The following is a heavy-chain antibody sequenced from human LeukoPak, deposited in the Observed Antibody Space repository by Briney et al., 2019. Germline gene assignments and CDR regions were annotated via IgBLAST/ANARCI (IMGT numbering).Heavy chain of an antibody. Sequence: GGSLRLSCAAPGFTVSSNYMSWVRQAPGKGLEWVSVIYSGGSTYYADSVKGRFNISRDNSKNTLYLQMNSLRAEDTAVYYCAKALGWLLGNYFYYYMDVWGKGTTVTISS. CDR1: GFTVSSNY. J-gene: IGHJ6*03. CDR3: AKALGWLLGNYFYYYMDV. D-gene: IGHD5-12*01. CDR2: IYSGGST. V-gene: IGHV3-53*01.